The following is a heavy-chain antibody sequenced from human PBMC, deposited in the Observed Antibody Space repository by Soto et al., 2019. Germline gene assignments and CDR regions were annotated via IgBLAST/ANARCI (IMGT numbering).Heavy chain of an antibody. CDR2: ISSSSSYI. CDR1: GFTFSSYS. J-gene: IGHJ6*02. CDR3: ARDLQYLLLRATQRNYGMDV. V-gene: IGHV3-21*01. Sequence: GGSLRLSCAASGFTFSSYSMNWVRQAPGKGLEWVSSISSSSSYIYYADSVKGRFTISRDNAKNSLYLQMNSLRAEDTAVYYCARDLQYLLLRATQRNYGMDVWGQGTTVTVSS. D-gene: IGHD2-15*01.